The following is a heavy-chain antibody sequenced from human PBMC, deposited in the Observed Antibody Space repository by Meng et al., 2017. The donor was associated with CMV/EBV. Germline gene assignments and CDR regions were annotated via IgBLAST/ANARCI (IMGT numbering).Heavy chain of an antibody. Sequence: SLKISCAASGFTLDDYAMHWVRQAPGKGLEWVSGISWNSGSIGYADSVKGRFTISRDNAKNSLYLQMNSLRAEDTALYYCASAGQQLDYWGQGTLVTVSS. CDR2: ISWNSGSI. J-gene: IGHJ4*02. CDR3: ASAGQQLDY. V-gene: IGHV3-9*01. CDR1: GFTLDDYA. D-gene: IGHD6-13*01.